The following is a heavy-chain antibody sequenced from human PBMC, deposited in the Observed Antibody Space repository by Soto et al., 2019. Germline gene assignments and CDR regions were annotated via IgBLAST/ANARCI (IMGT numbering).Heavy chain of an antibody. CDR1: GYTLTELS. D-gene: IGHD4-17*01. CDR3: AKDYGDYVGFDP. CDR2: FDPEDGET. Sequence: ASVKVSCKVSGYTLTELSMHWVRQAPGKGLEWMGGFDPEDGETIYAQKFQGRVTMTEDTSTDTAYMELSSLRSEDTAVYYCAKDYGDYVGFDPWGQGTLVTVSS. J-gene: IGHJ5*02. V-gene: IGHV1-24*01.